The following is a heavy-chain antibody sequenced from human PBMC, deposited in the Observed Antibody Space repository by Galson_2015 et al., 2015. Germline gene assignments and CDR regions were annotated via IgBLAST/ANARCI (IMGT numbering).Heavy chain of an antibody. Sequence: SLRLSCAASGFTFSSYGMHWVRQAPGKGLEWVAVIWYDGSDKYYADSVKGRFTISRDNSKNTLYLQMNSLRAEDTAVYYCARVRVRGVIIAPFDAWGQGTLVTVSS. J-gene: IGHJ4*02. D-gene: IGHD3-10*02. V-gene: IGHV3-33*01. CDR2: IWYDGSDK. CDR3: ARVRVRGVIIAPFDA. CDR1: GFTFSSYG.